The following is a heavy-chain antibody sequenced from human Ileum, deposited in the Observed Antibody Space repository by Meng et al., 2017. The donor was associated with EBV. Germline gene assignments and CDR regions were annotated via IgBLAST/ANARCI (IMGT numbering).Heavy chain of an antibody. CDR2: IYHSGST. CDR1: CGSVTSKNG. Sequence: VVLHESSPGLGVPSETSSLISAVSCGSVTSKNGWCWVRQPPGKGLEWIGEIYHSGSTNYNPSLKSRVTISVDKSKNQFSLNLSSVTAADTAVYYCARVGQWLPIDYWGQGTLVTVSS. J-gene: IGHJ4*02. V-gene: IGHV4-4*02. CDR3: ARVGQWLPIDY. D-gene: IGHD6-19*01.